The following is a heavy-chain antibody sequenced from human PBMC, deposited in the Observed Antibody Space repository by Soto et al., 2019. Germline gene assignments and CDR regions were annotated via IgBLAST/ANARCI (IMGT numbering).Heavy chain of an antibody. D-gene: IGHD1-1*01. CDR2: INHSGST. V-gene: IGHV4-34*01. J-gene: IGHJ4*02. Sequence: SETLSLTCAVYGGSFSGYYWSWIRQPPGKGLEWIGEINHSGSTNYNPSLKSRVTISVDTSKNQFSLKLSSATAADTAVYYCARGTNFDYWGQGTLVTVSS. CDR3: ARGTNFDY. CDR1: GGSFSGYY.